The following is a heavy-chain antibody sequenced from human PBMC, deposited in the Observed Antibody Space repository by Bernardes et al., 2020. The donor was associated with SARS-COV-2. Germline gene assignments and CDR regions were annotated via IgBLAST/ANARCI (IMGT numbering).Heavy chain of an antibody. Sequence: SETLSLTCTVSGGSVSSGSYYWSWIRQPPGKGLEWIGYIYYSGSTNYNPSLKSRVTISVDTSKNQFSLKLSSVTAADTAVYYCARDWTNYYDSSGYWFDPWGQGTLVTVSS. CDR2: IYYSGST. V-gene: IGHV4-61*01. CDR1: GGSVSSGSYY. CDR3: ARDWTNYYDSSGYWFDP. J-gene: IGHJ5*02. D-gene: IGHD3-22*01.